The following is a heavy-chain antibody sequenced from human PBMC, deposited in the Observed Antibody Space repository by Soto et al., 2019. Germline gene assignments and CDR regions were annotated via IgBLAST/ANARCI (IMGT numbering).Heavy chain of an antibody. CDR2: ISYDGSNK. Sequence: PGGSLRLSCAASGFTFSSYGMHWVRQAPGKGLEWVAVISYDGSNKYYADSVKGRFTISRDNSKNTLYLQMNSLRAEDTAVYYCAKGGYCGNPRSSYGMHVRGPGTTLTLS. V-gene: IGHV3-30*18. J-gene: IGHJ6*02. D-gene: IGHD3-10*01. CDR1: GFTFSSYG. CDR3: AKGGYCGNPRSSYGMHV.